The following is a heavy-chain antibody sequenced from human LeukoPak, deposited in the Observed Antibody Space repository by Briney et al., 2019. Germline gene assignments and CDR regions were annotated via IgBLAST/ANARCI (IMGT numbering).Heavy chain of an antibody. V-gene: IGHV1-69*04. CDR1: GGTFSSYA. CDR3: ARDRSFSSGDTGS. J-gene: IGHJ5*02. CDR2: IIPILGIA. D-gene: IGHD6-19*01. Sequence: SVNVSCKASGGTFSSYAISWVRQAPGQGLEWMGRIIPILGIANYAQKFQGRVTITADKSTSTAYMELSSLRSEDTAVYYCARDRSFSSGDTGSWGQGTLVTVSP.